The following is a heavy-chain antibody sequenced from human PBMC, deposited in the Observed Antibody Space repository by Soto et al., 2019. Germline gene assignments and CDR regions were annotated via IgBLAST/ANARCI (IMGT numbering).Heavy chain of an antibody. CDR1: GFSLITGGVS. V-gene: IGHV2-5*02. Sequence: QITLKESGPTQVKPTQTLTLTCTFSGFSLITGGVSVAWIHQPPGRALEWLALISGADEKRYSPSLKSRLTITKDTTKNQVVFTMTNMDPLDTATYYCSHRRGMIMDVWGQGTTVTVSS. CDR3: SHRRGMIMDV. J-gene: IGHJ6*02. CDR2: ISGADEK. D-gene: IGHD3-16*01.